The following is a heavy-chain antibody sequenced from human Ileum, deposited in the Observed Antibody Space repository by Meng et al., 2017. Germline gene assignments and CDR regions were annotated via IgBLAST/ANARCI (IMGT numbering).Heavy chain of an antibody. D-gene: IGHD2-2*02. CDR1: GGSIIGSY. CDR2: TYYSATT. V-gene: IGHV4-59*08. Sequence: QVQLQVSGPGLVKPSETLSLTCTVSGGSIIGSYWSWIRQFPGKGREWIGYTYYSATTNYTPSLRGRVTMSVDTSRAQFSLKLTSATAADTAIYYCARGKAIPDFWGQGTLVTVSS. CDR3: ARGKAIPDF. J-gene: IGHJ4*02.